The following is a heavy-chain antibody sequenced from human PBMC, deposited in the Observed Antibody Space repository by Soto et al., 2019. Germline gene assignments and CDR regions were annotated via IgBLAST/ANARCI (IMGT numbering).Heavy chain of an antibody. J-gene: IGHJ4*02. CDR2: ITGSGGDT. CDR3: AKGSASSRPYYFDY. V-gene: IGHV3-23*01. Sequence: GGPLRLSCAASGFTFSSYVMSWVRQAPGKGLEGVSAITGSGGDTYYADSVKGRFTISRDNSKNTLYLQMNSLRAEDTALYYCAKGSASSRPYYFDYWGQGTLVTVSS. D-gene: IGHD6-6*01. CDR1: GFTFSSYV.